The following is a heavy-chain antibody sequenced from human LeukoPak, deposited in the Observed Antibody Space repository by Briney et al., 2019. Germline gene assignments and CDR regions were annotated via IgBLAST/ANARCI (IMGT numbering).Heavy chain of an antibody. CDR1: GYTFTSYG. V-gene: IGHV1-18*01. CDR2: ISVYNGNT. D-gene: IGHD2-15*01. Sequence: ASVTVSRKASGYTFTSYGISWVRQAPAQGLEWMGLISVYNGNTNYAQKLHGRVTMTTDTSTSTAYMELRSLGSDDTAVYCCARDGGVVAADNWFDPWGQGTLVTVSS. J-gene: IGHJ5*02. CDR3: ARDGGVVAADNWFDP.